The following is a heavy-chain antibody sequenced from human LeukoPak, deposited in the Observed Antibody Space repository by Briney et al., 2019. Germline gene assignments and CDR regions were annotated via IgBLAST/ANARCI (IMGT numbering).Heavy chain of an antibody. J-gene: IGHJ4*02. CDR1: GGSISSSSYY. CDR3: ARIVGASDY. V-gene: IGHV4-39*01. CDR2: IYYSGSA. Sequence: SETLSLTCTVSGGSISSSSYYWGWIRQPPGKGLEWIGSIYYSGSAYYNPSLKSRVTISVDTSKNQFSLKLSSVTAADTAVYYCARIVGASDYWGQGTLVTVSS. D-gene: IGHD1-26*01.